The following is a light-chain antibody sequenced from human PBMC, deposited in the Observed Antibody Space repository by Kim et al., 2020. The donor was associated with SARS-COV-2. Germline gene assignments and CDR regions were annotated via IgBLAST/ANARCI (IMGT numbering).Light chain of an antibody. CDR1: NIGSKS. CDR3: QVWDSSSDHLYV. J-gene: IGLJ1*01. CDR2: YDS. V-gene: IGLV3-21*04. Sequence: SYELTQPPSVSVAPGKTARITCGGNNIGSKSVHWYQQRPGQAPVLVIYYDSDRPSGIPERFSGSNSGNTATMPISRVEAGDEADYYCQVWDSSSDHLYVF.